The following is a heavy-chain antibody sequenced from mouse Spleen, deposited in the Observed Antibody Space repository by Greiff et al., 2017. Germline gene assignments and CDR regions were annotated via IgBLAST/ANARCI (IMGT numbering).Heavy chain of an antibody. D-gene: IGHD2-1*01. J-gene: IGHJ1*01. CDR3: TRPLYGNPYWYFDV. Sequence: QVQLQQSGAELVRPGASVTLSCKASGYTFTDYEMHWVKQTPVHGLEWIGAIDPETGGTAYNQKFKGKAILTADKSSSTAYMELRSLTSEDSAVYYCTRPLYGNPYWYFDVWGAGTTVTVSS. CDR1: GYTFTDYE. V-gene: IGHV1-15*01. CDR2: IDPETGGT.